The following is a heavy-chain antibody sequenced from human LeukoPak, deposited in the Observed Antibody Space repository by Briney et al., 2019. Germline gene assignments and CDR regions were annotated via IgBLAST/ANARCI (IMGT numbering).Heavy chain of an antibody. Sequence: GASVKVSCKASGYTLTGYYMHWVRQAPGQGLEWMGWINPNSGGTNYAQKFQGRVTMTRDTSISTAYMELSRLRSDDTAVYYCANLGYCSSTSCYTEDEYFQHWGQGTLVTVSS. D-gene: IGHD2-2*02. CDR2: INPNSGGT. CDR1: GYTLTGYY. J-gene: IGHJ1*01. V-gene: IGHV1-2*02. CDR3: ANLGYCSSTSCYTEDEYFQH.